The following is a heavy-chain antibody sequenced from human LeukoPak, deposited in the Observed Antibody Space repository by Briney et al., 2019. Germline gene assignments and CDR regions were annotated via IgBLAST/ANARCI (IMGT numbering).Heavy chain of an antibody. D-gene: IGHD2-2*01. J-gene: IGHJ3*02. CDR2: INPNSGGT. Sequence: ASVKVSCKTSGYTFTGYYMHWVRQAPGQGLEWMGWINPNSGGTNYAQKFQGRVTMTRDTSISTAYMELSRLRSDDTAVYYCAREYQLRYDAFDIWGQGTMVTVSS. CDR1: GYTFTGYY. CDR3: AREYQLRYDAFDI. V-gene: IGHV1-2*02.